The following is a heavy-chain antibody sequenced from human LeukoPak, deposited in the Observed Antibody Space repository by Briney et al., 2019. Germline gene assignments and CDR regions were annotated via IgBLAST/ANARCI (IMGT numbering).Heavy chain of an antibody. V-gene: IGHV3-48*03. CDR3: ARARVPGELNY. D-gene: IGHD3-10*01. CDR1: GFTFSSCE. CDR2: ISNSGSSK. Sequence: PGGSLILSCAASGFTFSSCEMNWVRRAPAKGLEWLSYISNSGSSKYYAASVRGRFTISRDNAKNSLYLRMNSLRAEDTAVYYCARARVPGELNYWGQGTLVTVSS. J-gene: IGHJ4*02.